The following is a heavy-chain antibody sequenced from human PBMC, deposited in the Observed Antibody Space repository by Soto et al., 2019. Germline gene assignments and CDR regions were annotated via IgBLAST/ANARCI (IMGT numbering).Heavy chain of an antibody. D-gene: IGHD5-12*01. CDR2: ISSSSSYI. CDR3: ARDKGLRFVFLDYYYGMDV. V-gene: IGHV3-21*01. Sequence: LRLSCAASGFTFSSYSMNWVRQAPGKGLEWVSSISSSSSYIYYADSVKGRFTISRDNAKNSLYLQMNSLRAEDTAVYYCARDKGLRFVFLDYYYGMDVWGQGITVTVSS. J-gene: IGHJ6*02. CDR1: GFTFSSYS.